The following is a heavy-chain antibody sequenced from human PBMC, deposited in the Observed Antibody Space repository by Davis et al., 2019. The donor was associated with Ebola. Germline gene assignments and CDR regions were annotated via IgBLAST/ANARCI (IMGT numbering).Heavy chain of an antibody. CDR3: ATDLSTYTYGSYSYGMDV. CDR2: FDPEDGKT. V-gene: IGHV1-24*01. J-gene: IGHJ6*02. CDR1: GYTLTELA. D-gene: IGHD2/OR15-2a*01. Sequence: ASVKVSCKVSGYTLTELAMHWVRQAPGKGLEWMGHFDPEDGKTFYAQMFQGRITMTQDTSTGTAYMEMSSLRSEDTALYYCATDLSTYTYGSYSYGMDVWGQGTTVIVSS.